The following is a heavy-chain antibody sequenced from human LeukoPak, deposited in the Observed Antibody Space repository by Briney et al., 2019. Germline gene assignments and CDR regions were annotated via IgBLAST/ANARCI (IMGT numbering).Heavy chain of an antibody. CDR3: ARDLAAADRSPPDY. V-gene: IGHV1-69*05. CDR1: GGTFSSYA. CDR2: IIPIFGTA. Sequence: SVKVSCKASGGTFSSYAISWVRQAPGQGLEWMGRIIPIFGTANYAQKFQGRVTITTHESPSTPAMELDRLRSEDTAVYYCARDLAAADRSPPDYWGQGTLVTVSS. J-gene: IGHJ4*02. D-gene: IGHD6-13*01.